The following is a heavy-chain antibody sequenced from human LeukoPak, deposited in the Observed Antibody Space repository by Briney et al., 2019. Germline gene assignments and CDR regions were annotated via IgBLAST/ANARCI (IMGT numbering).Heavy chain of an antibody. CDR1: GYTFTSYG. J-gene: IGHJ4*02. CDR3: ARDRGSGYIILDF. CDR2: INPTSGDT. D-gene: IGHD5-24*01. V-gene: IGHV1-2*02. Sequence: ASVKVSCKASGYTFTSYGISWVRQAPGQGLEWMGWINPTSGDTKYAQKFQDRVTMTRDTSISTAYMELSRLTSDDPAVYYCARDRGSGYIILDFWGPGTLVTISS.